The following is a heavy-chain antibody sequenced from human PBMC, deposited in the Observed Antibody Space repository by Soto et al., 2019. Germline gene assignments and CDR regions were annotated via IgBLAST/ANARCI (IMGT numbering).Heavy chain of an antibody. Sequence: SETLSLTCTVSGGSISSSSYYWGWIRQPPGKGLEWIGSIYYSGSTYYNPSLKSRVTISVDTSKNQFSLKLSSVTAADTAVYYCARQRVATTVTTRPSYFDYWGQGTLVTV. CDR1: GGSISSSSYY. D-gene: IGHD4-17*01. CDR3: ARQRVATTVTTRPSYFDY. V-gene: IGHV4-39*01. CDR2: IYYSGST. J-gene: IGHJ4*02.